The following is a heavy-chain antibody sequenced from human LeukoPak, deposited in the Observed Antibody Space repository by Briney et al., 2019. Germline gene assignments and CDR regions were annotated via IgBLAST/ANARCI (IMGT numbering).Heavy chain of an antibody. D-gene: IGHD5-18*01. V-gene: IGHV1-69*13. CDR2: IIPIFGTA. J-gene: IGHJ5*02. Sequence: SVKVSCKASGGTFSSYAISWVRQAPGQGLGWMGGIIPIFGTANYAQKFQGRVTITADESTSTAYMELSSLRSEDTAVYYCARGRLAPLYSYGHETGSYNWFDPWGQGTLVTVSS. CDR3: ARGRLAPLYSYGHETGSYNWFDP. CDR1: GGTFSSYA.